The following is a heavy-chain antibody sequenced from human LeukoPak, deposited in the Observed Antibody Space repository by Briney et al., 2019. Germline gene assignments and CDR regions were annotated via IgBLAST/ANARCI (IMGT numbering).Heavy chain of an antibody. CDR3: AMDWFDP. V-gene: IGHV3-53*01. Sequence: GGSLRLSCAASGLTVSRNYMRWVRPAAGRGLEWVSVIYSGGSTYYADSVKGRFTISRDNSKNTLYLQMNSLRAEDTAVYYCAMDWFDPWGQGTLVTVSS. CDR2: IYSGGST. CDR1: GLTVSRNY. J-gene: IGHJ5*02.